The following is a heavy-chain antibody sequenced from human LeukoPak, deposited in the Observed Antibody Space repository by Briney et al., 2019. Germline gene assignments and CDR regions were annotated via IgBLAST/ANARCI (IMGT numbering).Heavy chain of an antibody. Sequence: GGSLRLSCAASGFTVSSNYMSWVRQAPGKGLEWVSVIYSGGSTYYADSVRGRFTISRDNSNNTLYLQMNSLRDEDTAVYYCARYGLENGMDVWGQGTTVTVSS. CDR1: GFTVSSNY. D-gene: IGHD3-3*01. CDR3: ARYGLENGMDV. V-gene: IGHV3-66*01. CDR2: IYSGGST. J-gene: IGHJ6*02.